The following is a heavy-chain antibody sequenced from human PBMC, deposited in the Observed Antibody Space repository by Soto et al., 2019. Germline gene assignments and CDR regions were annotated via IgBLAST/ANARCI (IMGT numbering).Heavy chain of an antibody. CDR1: GYPFTGYY. V-gene: IGHV1-2*02. J-gene: IGHJ6*02. CDR2: VNPNNGDT. CDR3: TRRPMWRPQLIKDYGMDV. D-gene: IGHD6-13*01. Sequence: QVQLVQSGAEVKKPGASVKVSCKASGYPFTGYYMHWVRQAPGRRPEWMGWVNPNNGDTHYVQKFQGRVTMTADTSISTGYMELTRLASDDTALYHCTRRPMWRPQLIKDYGMDVWGQGTTVTVSS.